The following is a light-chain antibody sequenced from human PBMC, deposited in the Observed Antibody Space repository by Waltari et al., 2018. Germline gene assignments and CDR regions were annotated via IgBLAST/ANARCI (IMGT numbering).Light chain of an antibody. CDR1: QSVSSY. CDR2: GAS. Sequence: EIVLTQPPDTLSLSPGERATLSCRASQSVSSYLAWYQQKRGQAPRLLIYGASNRATGIPARFSGSGSGTDFTLTISTLEPEDFAVYYCQQRSNWPLTFGGGTKVEIK. V-gene: IGKV3-11*01. J-gene: IGKJ4*01. CDR3: QQRSNWPLT.